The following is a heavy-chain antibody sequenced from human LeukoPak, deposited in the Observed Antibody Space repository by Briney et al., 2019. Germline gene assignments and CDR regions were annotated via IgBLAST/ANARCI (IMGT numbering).Heavy chain of an antibody. Sequence: PGGSLRLSCAASGLTFSDYYMSWVRQAPGKGLEWVGFIRSRAYGATTEYAASVKGRFTISRDDSKSIAHMQINSLKTEDAAVYYCSRADYYGSGSPISLDVWGKGTTVTVS. D-gene: IGHD3-10*01. V-gene: IGHV3-49*04. CDR3: SRADYYGSGSPISLDV. CDR1: GLTFSDYY. J-gene: IGHJ6*03. CDR2: IRSRAYGATT.